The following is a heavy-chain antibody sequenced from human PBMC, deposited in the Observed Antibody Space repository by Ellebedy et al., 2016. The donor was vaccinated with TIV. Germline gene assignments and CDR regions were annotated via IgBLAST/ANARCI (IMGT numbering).Heavy chain of an antibody. V-gene: IGHV4-39*07. CDR1: GGSISSINYY. Sequence: SETLSLTCTVSGGSISSINYYWGWIRQPPGKGLKWIGNIYYTGSTFYTPSLKSRVTISVDTSKNQFSLKLTSGTAADTAVYYCAREPYYDTLTGESRGDDFWGQGTLVTVSS. CDR3: AREPYYDTLTGESRGDDF. CDR2: IYYTGST. J-gene: IGHJ4*02. D-gene: IGHD3-9*01.